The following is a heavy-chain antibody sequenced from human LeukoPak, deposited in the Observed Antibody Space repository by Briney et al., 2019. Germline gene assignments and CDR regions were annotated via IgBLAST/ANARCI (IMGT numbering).Heavy chain of an antibody. D-gene: IGHD6-13*01. V-gene: IGHV3-23*01. CDR3: AKSASAAIDFYFDL. CDR1: GLSFDTYG. J-gene: IGHJ4*02. Sequence: GGSLRLSCAASGLSFDTYGMTWVRQAPQKGLEWVSADSPRGRPYYADSVRGRFTISRDTATNTVVLQMNSLRAEDTAVYFCAKSASAAIDFYFDLWGQGALVTVSS. CDR2: DSPRGRP.